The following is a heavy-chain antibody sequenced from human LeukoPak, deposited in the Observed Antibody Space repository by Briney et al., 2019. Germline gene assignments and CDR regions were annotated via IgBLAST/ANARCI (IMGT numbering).Heavy chain of an antibody. D-gene: IGHD5-12*01. CDR1: GFTFSSYA. CDR3: AKKWLFGFDY. CDR2: ISGSGGST. Sequence: GGPLRLSCAASGFTFSSYAMSWVRQAPGKGLEWVSAISGSGGSTYYADSVEGRFTISRDNSKNTLYLQMNSLRAEDTAVYYCAKKWLFGFDYWGQGTLVTVSS. J-gene: IGHJ4*02. V-gene: IGHV3-23*01.